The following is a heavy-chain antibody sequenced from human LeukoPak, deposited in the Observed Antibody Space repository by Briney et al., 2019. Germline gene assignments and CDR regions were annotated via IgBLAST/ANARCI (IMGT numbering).Heavy chain of an antibody. CDR2: INSNGTTT. CDR3: ATFELSFLRGVCSTLA. Sequence: GGSLRLSCAASGFTFWKYWMLWLRQAPGKGLVWFARINSNGTTTAYAESVKGRFTISRDSNKNTLYLQIRSLRSEAAAVYHCATFELSFLRGVCSTLAWGQGTLVTVSS. CDR1: GFTFWKYW. D-gene: IGHD2-21*01. V-gene: IGHV3-74*03. J-gene: IGHJ5*02.